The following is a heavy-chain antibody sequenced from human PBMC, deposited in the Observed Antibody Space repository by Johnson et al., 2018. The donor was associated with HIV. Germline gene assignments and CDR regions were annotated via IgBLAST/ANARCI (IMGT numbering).Heavy chain of an antibody. CDR2: ISYDGSNK. J-gene: IGHJ3*02. CDR1: GLTVTDNY. V-gene: IGHV3-30*03. D-gene: IGHD1-26*01. CDR3: ARDQFRKGWDQLGVDAFDI. Sequence: QVQLVESGGGLVQPGGSLRLSCAASGLTVTDNYISWVRLAPGKGLEWVAVISYDGSNKYYADSVKGRFTISRDNSKNTLYLQMNSLRAEDTAVYYCARDQFRKGWDQLGVDAFDIWGQGTMVTVSS.